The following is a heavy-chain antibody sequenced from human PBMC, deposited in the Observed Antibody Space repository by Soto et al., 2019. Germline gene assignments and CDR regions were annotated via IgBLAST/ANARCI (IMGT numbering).Heavy chain of an antibody. CDR1: GFTFSSYG. CDR2: IWYDGSNK. V-gene: IGHV3-33*01. J-gene: IGHJ4*02. CDR3: ARDGAIRPFDY. Sequence: QVQLVESGGGVVQPGRSLRLSCAASGFTFSSYGMHWVRQAPGKGLEWVAVIWYDGSNKYYADSVKGRFTISRDNSKNTLYPQMNSLRAEDTAVYYCARDGAIRPFDYWGQGTLVTVSS. D-gene: IGHD3-16*01.